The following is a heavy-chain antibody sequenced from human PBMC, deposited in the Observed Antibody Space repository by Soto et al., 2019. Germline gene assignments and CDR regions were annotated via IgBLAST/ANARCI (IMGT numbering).Heavy chain of an antibody. CDR1: GGSISSGGYY. CDR3: ARDGRWVYGMDV. D-gene: IGHD1-26*01. V-gene: IGHV4-31*03. Sequence: SETLSLTCTVSGGSISSGGYYWSWIRQHPGKGLEWIGYIYYSGSTYYNPSLKSRVTISVDTSKNQFSLKLSSVTAADTAVYYCARDGRWVYGMDVWGQGTTVTVSS. CDR2: IYYSGST. J-gene: IGHJ6*02.